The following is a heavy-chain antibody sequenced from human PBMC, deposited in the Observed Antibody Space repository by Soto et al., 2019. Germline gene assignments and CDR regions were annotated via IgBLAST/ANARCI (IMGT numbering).Heavy chain of an antibody. CDR2: INHSGST. Sequence: SETLSLTCAVYGGSFSVYYWSWISPPPGKGLGWIGEINHSGSTNYNPSLKSRVTISVDTSKNQFSLKLSSVTAADTAVYYCARGRQQWLVRGYYYYGMDVWGQGTMVTVSS. J-gene: IGHJ6*02. V-gene: IGHV4-34*01. D-gene: IGHD6-19*01. CDR3: ARGRQQWLVRGYYYYGMDV. CDR1: GGSFSVYY.